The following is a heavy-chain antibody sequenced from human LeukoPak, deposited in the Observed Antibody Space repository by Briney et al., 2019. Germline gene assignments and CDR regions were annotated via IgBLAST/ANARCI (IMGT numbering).Heavy chain of an antibody. D-gene: IGHD1-14*01. CDR2: ISWNSGSI. Sequence: GGSLRFSCAASGFTFHDYAMHWVRHAPGKGLEWVSGISWNSGSIGYADSVKGRFTISRDNAKNSLYLQMNSLRAEDTALYYCATGTVAGTFDYWGQGTLVTVSS. CDR3: ATGTVAGTFDY. CDR1: GFTFHDYA. V-gene: IGHV3-9*01. J-gene: IGHJ4*02.